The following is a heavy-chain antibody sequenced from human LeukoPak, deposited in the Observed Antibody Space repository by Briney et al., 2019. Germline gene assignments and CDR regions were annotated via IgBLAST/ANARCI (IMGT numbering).Heavy chain of an antibody. V-gene: IGHV4-59*08. CDR3: ARHSSSNCGGDCPGTIDP. CDR1: GGSISRYY. CDR2: IYYSGST. Sequence: SETLSLTCTVSGGSISRYYWSWIRQPPGKGLEWIGYIYYSGSTNYNPSLKSRVTISIDRSKNQFSLQLSSLTAADTAMYYCARHSSSNCGGDCPGTIDPWGQGTLVTVSS. J-gene: IGHJ5*02. D-gene: IGHD2-21*02.